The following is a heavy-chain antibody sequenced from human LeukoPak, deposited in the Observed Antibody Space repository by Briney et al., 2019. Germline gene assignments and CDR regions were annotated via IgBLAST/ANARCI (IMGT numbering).Heavy chain of an antibody. CDR2: IYSGDSDT. D-gene: IGHD3-9*01. Sequence: GESLKISCKGSGYSFTSYWIGWVRQMPGKGLEWMGIIYSGDSDTRYSPSFQGQVTISADKSISTAYLQWSSLKASDTAMYYCARGPYYDILTGYYRYYYGMDVWGQGTTVTVSS. CDR1: GYSFTSYW. V-gene: IGHV5-51*01. J-gene: IGHJ6*02. CDR3: ARGPYYDILTGYYRYYYGMDV.